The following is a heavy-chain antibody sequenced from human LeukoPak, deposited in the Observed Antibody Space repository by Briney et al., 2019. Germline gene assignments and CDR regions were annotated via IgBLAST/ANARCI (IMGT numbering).Heavy chain of an antibody. V-gene: IGHV4-34*01. Sequence: SETLSLTCAVYGGPFSGYYWSWIRQPPGKGLEWIGEINHSGSTNYNPSLKSRVTISVDTSKNQFSLKLSSVTAADTAVYYCASGSSDSSGQGPSGGYWGQGTLVTVSS. CDR1: GGPFSGYY. CDR2: INHSGST. D-gene: IGHD3-22*01. CDR3: ASGSSDSSGQGPSGGY. J-gene: IGHJ4*02.